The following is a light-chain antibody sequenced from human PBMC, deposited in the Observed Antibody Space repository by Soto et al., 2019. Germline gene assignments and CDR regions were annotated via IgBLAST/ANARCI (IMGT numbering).Light chain of an antibody. CDR1: QNVRTN. J-gene: IGKJ1*01. V-gene: IGKV3-15*01. Sequence: EIVMTQSPGTLSLSPGERVILSCRASQNVRTNYLAWYQQKPGQAPRLLIYGASTRATGIPARFSGSESGADFTLTISSLQSEDFAVYYCQQYNNWPRTFGQGTKVDIK. CDR2: GAS. CDR3: QQYNNWPRT.